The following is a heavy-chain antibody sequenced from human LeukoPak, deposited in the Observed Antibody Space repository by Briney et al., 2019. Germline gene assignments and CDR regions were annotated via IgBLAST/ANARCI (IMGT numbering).Heavy chain of an antibody. D-gene: IGHD6-19*01. CDR1: GFTFSSYA. CDR2: ISYDGSNK. CDR3: TRDCGAVAGPRMDV. Sequence: PGGSLRLSCAASGFTFSSYAMHWVRQAPGKGLEWVAVISYDGSNKYYADSVKGRFTISRDNSKNTLYLQMNSLRAEDTAVYYCTRDCGAVAGPRMDVWGQGTTVTVSS. V-gene: IGHV3-30*04. J-gene: IGHJ6*02.